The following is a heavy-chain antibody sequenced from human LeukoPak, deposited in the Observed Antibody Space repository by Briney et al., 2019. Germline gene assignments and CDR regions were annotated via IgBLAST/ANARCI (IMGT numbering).Heavy chain of an antibody. J-gene: IGHJ6*03. CDR2: ISSSGSTL. D-gene: IGHD2-2*02. Sequence: GGSLRLPCAASGFTFSDYYMSWIRQAPGKGLEWVSYISSSGSTLYYADSVKGRFSISRDNAKNSLSLQMNSLRAEDTAVYYCARGYCSLTSCYTKYYYMDVWGKGTTVTVSS. CDR1: GFTFSDYY. CDR3: ARGYCSLTSCYTKYYYMDV. V-gene: IGHV3-11*04.